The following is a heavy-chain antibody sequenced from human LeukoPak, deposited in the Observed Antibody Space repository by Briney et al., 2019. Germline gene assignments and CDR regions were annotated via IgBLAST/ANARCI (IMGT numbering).Heavy chain of an antibody. V-gene: IGHV1-69*06. D-gene: IGHD5-18*01. Sequence: SVKVSCKASGGTFSSYAISWVRQAPGQGLEWMGGIIPIFGTANYAQKFQGRVTITADKSTSTAYMELSSLRSEDTAVYYCARSVWAPDTAMELYAFDIWGQGTMVTVSS. J-gene: IGHJ3*02. CDR2: IIPIFGTA. CDR1: GGTFSSYA. CDR3: ARSVWAPDTAMELYAFDI.